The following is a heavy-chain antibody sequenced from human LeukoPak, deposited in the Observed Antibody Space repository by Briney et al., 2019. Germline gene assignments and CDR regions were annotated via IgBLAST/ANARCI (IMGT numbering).Heavy chain of an antibody. CDR3: ARGYCSGGSCYPTPFDY. CDR2: IFYSGRT. J-gene: IGHJ4*02. CDR1: GGSISSYY. D-gene: IGHD2-15*01. Sequence: SETLSLTCTVSGGSISSYYWSWIRQPPGKGLEWIGYIFYSGRTNYNPSLKSRVTISVDTSKNQFSLKLSSVTAADTAVYYCARGYCSGGSCYPTPFDYWGQGTLVTVSS. V-gene: IGHV4-59*01.